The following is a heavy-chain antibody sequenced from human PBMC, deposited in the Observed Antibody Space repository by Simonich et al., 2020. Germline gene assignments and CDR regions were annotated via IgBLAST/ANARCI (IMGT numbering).Heavy chain of an antibody. Sequence: EVQLVESGGGLVQPGRSLRLSCTASGFTFGVYAMSWVRQAPGKGMGWVGFNRSKAYGGTTEYAASVKGRFTISRDDSKSIAYLQMNSLKTEDTAVYYCTRDGFARYSSSDWGQGTLVTVSS. CDR1: GFTFGVYA. D-gene: IGHD6-6*01. J-gene: IGHJ4*02. CDR2: NRSKAYGGTT. V-gene: IGHV3-49*04. CDR3: TRDGFARYSSSD.